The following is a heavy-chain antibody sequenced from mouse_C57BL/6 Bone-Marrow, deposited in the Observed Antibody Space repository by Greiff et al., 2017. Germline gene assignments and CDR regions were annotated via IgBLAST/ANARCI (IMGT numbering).Heavy chain of an antibody. J-gene: IGHJ3*01. CDR2: IYPGDGDT. CDR3: AREGVLAY. CDR1: GYAFSSSW. D-gene: IGHD2-14*01. V-gene: IGHV1-82*01. Sequence: QVQLQQSGPELVKPGASVKISCKASGYAFSSSWMNWVKQRPGKGLEWIGRIYPGDGDTNYNGKFKGKATLTADKSSSTAYMQLSSLTSEDSAVYFCAREGVLAYWGQGTLVTVSA.